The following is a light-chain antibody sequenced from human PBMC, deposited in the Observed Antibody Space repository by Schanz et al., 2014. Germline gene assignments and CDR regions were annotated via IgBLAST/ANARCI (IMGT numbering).Light chain of an antibody. J-gene: IGLJ3*02. CDR3: SSYSIRLIGV. CDR2: NVN. CDR1: SSDVGSYDY. V-gene: IGLV2-11*01. Sequence: QSALTQPRSVSGSPGQSVTISCTGTSSDVGSYDYVSWYQQHPGTVPKPMIYNVNTQPSGVPDRFSGSKSGNSASLTISGLQAEDEADYYCSSYSIRLIGVFGGGSKLTVL.